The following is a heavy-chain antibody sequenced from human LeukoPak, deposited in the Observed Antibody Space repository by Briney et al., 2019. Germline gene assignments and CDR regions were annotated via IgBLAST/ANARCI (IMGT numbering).Heavy chain of an antibody. CDR3: ARRAAGRPGADYFKH. D-gene: IGHD3-10*01. CDR1: GFTFSGYS. CDR2: ISASSSSI. Sequence: PGGSLRLSCAASGFTFSGYSMDWVRQAVGKGLEWVSYISASSSSIYYADSVKGRFTISRDNAKNSLYLQMNSLRDEDTAVYYCARRAAGRPGADYFKHSSQGILVTVSS. V-gene: IGHV3-48*02. J-gene: IGHJ1*01.